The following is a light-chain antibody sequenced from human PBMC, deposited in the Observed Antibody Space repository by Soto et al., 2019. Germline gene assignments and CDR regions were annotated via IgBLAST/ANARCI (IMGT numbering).Light chain of an antibody. Sequence: IVMTKSPDSLAASLGERATINCNSSQNVFNSSNNKNYLAWYQRTKGKTPRLLIYWASMRESGVPDRFSGSGSGIDFTLPISKLQAEDVALDYCQQYYSNPAAFGQGTKV. J-gene: IGKJ1*01. V-gene: IGKV4-1*01. CDR2: WAS. CDR3: QQYYSNPAA. CDR1: QNVFNSSNNKNY.